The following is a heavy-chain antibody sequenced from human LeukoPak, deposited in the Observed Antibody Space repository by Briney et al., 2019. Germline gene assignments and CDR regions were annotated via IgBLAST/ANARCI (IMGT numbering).Heavy chain of an antibody. CDR1: GFTFSSYG. Sequence: GGSLRLSCEASGFTFSSYGMHWVRQAPGKGLEWVAVISYDGSNKYYADSVKGRFTISRDNSKNTLYLQMNSLRAEDAAVYYCAKPMRDDSSGYYYVGYFQYWGQGTQVTVST. V-gene: IGHV3-30*18. CDR2: ISYDGSNK. J-gene: IGHJ1*01. D-gene: IGHD3-22*01. CDR3: AKPMRDDSSGYYYVGYFQY.